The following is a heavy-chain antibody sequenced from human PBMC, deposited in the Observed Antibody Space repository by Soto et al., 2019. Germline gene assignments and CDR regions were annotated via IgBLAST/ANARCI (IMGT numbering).Heavy chain of an antibody. V-gene: IGHV3-74*01. D-gene: IGHD3-3*01. J-gene: IGHJ4*02. Sequence: EVHLVESGGGVVQPGGSLRLSCAASGFIFSNNWMHWVRRTPEEGLVWVSRISGDGSSVYYADSVRSRFIISRDNTRNTLYLHMDSLRAEDKAVYYCATGASRNFFDYWGLGTLVTVSS. CDR2: ISGDGSSV. CDR1: GFIFSNNW. CDR3: ATGASRNFFDY.